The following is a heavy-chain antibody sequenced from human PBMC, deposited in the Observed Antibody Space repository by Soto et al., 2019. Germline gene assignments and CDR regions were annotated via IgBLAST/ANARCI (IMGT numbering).Heavy chain of an antibody. J-gene: IGHJ6*02. Sequence: PXXTLSLTCALSGDSVSSVNTAWNCLRQSPSRGLEWLGRTYYGSKWYYDYALFVKSRVTVNPDTSKNQFSLQLKSVTPEDTAVYYCTRGRWLEGMGVWSQGTTVTVS. D-gene: IGHD6-19*01. V-gene: IGHV6-1*01. CDR2: TYYGSKWYY. CDR1: GDSVSSVNTA. CDR3: TRGRWLEGMGV.